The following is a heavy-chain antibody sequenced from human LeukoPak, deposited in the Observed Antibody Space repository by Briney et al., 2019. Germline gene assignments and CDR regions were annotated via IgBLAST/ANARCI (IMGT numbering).Heavy chain of an antibody. CDR1: GGSISSYY. D-gene: IGHD2-15*01. CDR3: ASTLEYCSGGSCYPSFDY. CDR2: IYYSGST. V-gene: IGHV4-59*01. J-gene: IGHJ4*01. Sequence: KPSETLSLTCTVSGGSISSYYWGWIRQPPGEGLEWIGYIYYSGSTNYNPSLKSRVTISVDTSKNQFSLKLSSVTAADTAVYYCASTLEYCSGGSCYPSFDYWGHGTLVTVSS.